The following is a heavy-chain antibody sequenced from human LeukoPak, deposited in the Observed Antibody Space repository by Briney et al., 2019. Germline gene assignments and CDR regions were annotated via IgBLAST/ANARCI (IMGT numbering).Heavy chain of an antibody. CDR3: ATAYCSSTSCPT. CDR2: INDSGDST. Sequence: GGSLRLSCAASGFTFSSYAMSWVRQAPGEGLEGVSSINDSGDSTYYADSVKGRFTISRDNSKNPLYLLMNNLTAEDTAIFYCATAYCSSTSCPTWGQGTLVTVSS. V-gene: IGHV3-23*01. J-gene: IGHJ5*02. D-gene: IGHD2-2*01. CDR1: GFTFSSYA.